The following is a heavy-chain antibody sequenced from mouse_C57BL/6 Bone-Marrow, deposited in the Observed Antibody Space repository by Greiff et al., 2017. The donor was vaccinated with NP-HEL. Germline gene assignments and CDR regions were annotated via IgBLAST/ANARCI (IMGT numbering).Heavy chain of an antibody. Sequence: VQLQQSVAELVRPGASVKLSCTASGFNIKNTYMHWVKQRPEQGLEWIGRIDPANGNTKYAPKFQGKATITADTSSNTAYLQLSSLTSEDTAIYYCARSVYYYGSSFRWYFDVWGTGTTVTVSS. CDR2: IDPANGNT. CDR1: GFNIKNTY. D-gene: IGHD1-1*01. J-gene: IGHJ1*03. V-gene: IGHV14-3*01. CDR3: ARSVYYYGSSFRWYFDV.